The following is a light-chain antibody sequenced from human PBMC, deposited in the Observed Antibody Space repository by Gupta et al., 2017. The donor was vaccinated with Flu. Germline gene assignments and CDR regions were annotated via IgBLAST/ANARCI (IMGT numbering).Light chain of an antibody. V-gene: IGLV1-44*01. CDR2: SNN. CDR1: SSNIGSNT. Sequence: QSVLTQPPSASGTPGQRVTISCSGSSSNIGSNTVNWYQQLPGTAPKLLIYSNNQRPAGVPDRFSGSKFGTAASLAISGLQAEDEADYYCAAWDDSMYVVFGGGTKLTVL. J-gene: IGLJ2*01. CDR3: AAWDDSMYVV.